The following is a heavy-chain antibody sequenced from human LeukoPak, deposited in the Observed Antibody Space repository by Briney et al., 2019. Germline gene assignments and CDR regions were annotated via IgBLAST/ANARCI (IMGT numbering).Heavy chain of an antibody. D-gene: IGHD2/OR15-2a*01. CDR2: ISYTGNTI. J-gene: IGHJ4*02. CDR1: GFTFSDDY. Sequence: GGSLRLSCAASGFTFSDDYMSWIRQAPGKGLEWISYISYTGNTIYYADSVKGRFTISRDNAKKSLFLQMDSLRAEDTALYFCAKDADFVKYWGQGTLVTVSS. CDR3: AKDADFVKY. V-gene: IGHV3-11*04.